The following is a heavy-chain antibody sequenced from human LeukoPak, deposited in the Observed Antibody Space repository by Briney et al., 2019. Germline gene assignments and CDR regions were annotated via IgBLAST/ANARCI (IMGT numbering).Heavy chain of an antibody. CDR2: IIPILGIA. D-gene: IGHD2-15*01. CDR3: ASHVLGYCSGGSCYSLDY. J-gene: IGHJ4*02. CDR1: TLRGYG. Sequence: TLRGYGVDWGGRPTGKKIEWMGRIIPILGIANYAQKFQGRVTITADKSTSTAYMELSSLRSEDTAVYYCASHVLGYCSGGSCYSLDYWGQGTLVTVSS. V-gene: IGHV1-69*04.